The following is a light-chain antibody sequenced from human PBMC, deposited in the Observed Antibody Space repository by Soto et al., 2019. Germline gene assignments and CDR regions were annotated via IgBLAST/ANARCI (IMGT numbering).Light chain of an antibody. CDR2: GNS. Sequence: QSVLTQPPSVSGAPGQRVTISCTGSSSNIGAGYDVHWYQQLPGTAPKLLIYGNSNRPSGVPDRFSGSNSGTSASLAITGLQAEDEADYYCQSYDSSLSVNWVFGGGTKLTVL. J-gene: IGLJ3*02. CDR1: SSNIGAGYD. CDR3: QSYDSSLSVNWV. V-gene: IGLV1-40*01.